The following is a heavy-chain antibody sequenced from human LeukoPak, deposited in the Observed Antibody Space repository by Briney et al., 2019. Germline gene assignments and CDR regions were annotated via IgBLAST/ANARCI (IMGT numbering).Heavy chain of an antibody. D-gene: IGHD1/OR15-1a*01. CDR3: ARVGKIGTFDY. J-gene: IGHJ4*02. V-gene: IGHV4-38-2*02. Sequence: SETLSLTCTVSGYSISSGYYWGWIRQPPGKGLEWIGSIYHSGSTYYNPSLKSRVTISVDTSKNQFSLKLSSVTAADTAVYYCARVGKIGTFDYWGQGTLVTVSS. CDR2: IYHSGST. CDR1: GYSISSGYY.